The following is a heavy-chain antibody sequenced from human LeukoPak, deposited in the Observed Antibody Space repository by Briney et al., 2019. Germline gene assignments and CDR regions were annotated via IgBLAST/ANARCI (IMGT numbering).Heavy chain of an antibody. V-gene: IGHV4-34*01. D-gene: IGHD5-18*01. Sequence: KASETLSLTCAVYGGSFSGYYWSWIRQPPGKGLESIGEINHSGSTNYNPSLKSRVTISVDTSKNQFSLKLSSVTAADTAVYYCARGSIQLWLRSFDPWGQGTLVTVSS. CDR3: ARGSIQLWLRSFDP. CDR2: INHSGST. J-gene: IGHJ5*02. CDR1: GGSFSGYY.